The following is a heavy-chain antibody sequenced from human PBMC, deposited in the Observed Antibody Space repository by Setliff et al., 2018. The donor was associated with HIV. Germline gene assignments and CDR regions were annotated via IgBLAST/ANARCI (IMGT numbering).Heavy chain of an antibody. D-gene: IGHD3-22*01. J-gene: IGHJ6*03. CDR1: GGSISSHY. Sequence: PSETLSLTCTVSGGSISSHYWSWVRQPPGKGLEWIGYIYYSGSTNYNPSLKSRVTISVDTSKKQFSLKLSSVSAADTAVYYCARVRYYDSSGYSEPYYMDVWGKGTTVTVSS. V-gene: IGHV4-59*11. CDR3: ARVRYYDSSGYSEPYYMDV. CDR2: IYYSGST.